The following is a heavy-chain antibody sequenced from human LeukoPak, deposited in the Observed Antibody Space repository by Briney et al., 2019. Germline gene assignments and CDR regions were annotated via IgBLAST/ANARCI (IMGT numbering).Heavy chain of an antibody. D-gene: IGHD6-13*01. CDR3: AKDKQGDYFDY. Sequence: GGSLRLPCAASGFTFSSYGMHWVRQAPGKGLEWVAVIWYDGSNKYYADSVKGRFTISRDNSKNTLYLQMNSLRAEDTAVYYCAKDKQGDYFDYWGQGTLVTVSS. V-gene: IGHV3-33*06. CDR1: GFTFSSYG. CDR2: IWYDGSNK. J-gene: IGHJ4*02.